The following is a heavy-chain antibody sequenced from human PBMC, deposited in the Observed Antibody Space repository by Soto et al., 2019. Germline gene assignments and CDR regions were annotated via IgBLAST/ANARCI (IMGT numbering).Heavy chain of an antibody. CDR2: IIPIFGTA. CDR1: GGTFSSYA. D-gene: IGHD3-9*01. V-gene: IGHV1-69*13. CDR3: ARTPFYDILTGPPLGYYYGMDV. J-gene: IGHJ6*02. Sequence: GASVKVSCKASGGTFSSYAISWVRQAPGQGLEWMGGIIPIFGTANYAQKFQGRVTITADESTSTAYMELSSLRFEDTAVYYCARTPFYDILTGPPLGYYYGMDVWGQGTTVTVPS.